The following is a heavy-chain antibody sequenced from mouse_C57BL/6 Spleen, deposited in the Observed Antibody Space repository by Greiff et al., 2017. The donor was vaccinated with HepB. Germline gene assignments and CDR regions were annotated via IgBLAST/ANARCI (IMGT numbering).Heavy chain of an antibody. Sequence: EVQGVESGGGLVQPGGSLKLSCAASGFTFSDYYMYWVRQTPEKRLEWVAYISNGGGSTYYPDTVKGRFTISRDNAKNTLYLQMSRLKSEDTAMYYCARYSNSIVDYWGQGTSVTVSS. D-gene: IGHD2-5*01. J-gene: IGHJ4*01. CDR1: GFTFSDYY. CDR2: ISNGGGST. V-gene: IGHV5-12*01. CDR3: ARYSNSIVDY.